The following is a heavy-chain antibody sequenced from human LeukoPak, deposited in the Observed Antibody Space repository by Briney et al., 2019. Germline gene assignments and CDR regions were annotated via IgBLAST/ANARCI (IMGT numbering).Heavy chain of an antibody. Sequence: PSETLSLTCTVSGGSISSGGYYWGWIRQPPGKGLQWIGSIYYSDSGKMYYNPSLKSRVTISADTPKNQFSLKVSSVTAADTAVYYCARRPPALGAFDIWGQGTMVSVSS. V-gene: IGHV4-39*01. CDR3: ARRPPALGAFDI. CDR2: IYYSDSGKM. CDR1: GGSISSGGYY. J-gene: IGHJ3*02.